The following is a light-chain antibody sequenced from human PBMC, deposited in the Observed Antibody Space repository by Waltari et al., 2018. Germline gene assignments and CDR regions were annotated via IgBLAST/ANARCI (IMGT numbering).Light chain of an antibody. Sequence: EIVLTQSPGTLSLSPGERATLSCRASQSISGALAWYQQKPGQAPRLLIYGASNRATGSPDRFSGSGSGTEFSLTVSRLEPEDFAVYYCQHYVRLPVTFGQGTRVEI. V-gene: IGKV3-20*01. CDR3: QHYVRLPVT. J-gene: IGKJ1*01. CDR1: QSISGA. CDR2: GAS.